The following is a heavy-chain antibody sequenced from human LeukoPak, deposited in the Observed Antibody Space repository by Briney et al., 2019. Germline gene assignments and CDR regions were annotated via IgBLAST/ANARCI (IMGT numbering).Heavy chain of an antibody. V-gene: IGHV4-34*01. CDR2: INHSGST. Sequence: SETLSLTCAVYGGSFSGYYWSWIRQPPGKGLEWIGEINHSGSTNYNPSLKSRVTISVDTSKNQFSLKLSSVTAADTAVYYCASNCSGGSYYRTYYYGMDVWGKGTTVTVSS. D-gene: IGHD2-15*01. CDR3: ASNCSGGSYYRTYYYGMDV. J-gene: IGHJ6*04. CDR1: GGSFSGYY.